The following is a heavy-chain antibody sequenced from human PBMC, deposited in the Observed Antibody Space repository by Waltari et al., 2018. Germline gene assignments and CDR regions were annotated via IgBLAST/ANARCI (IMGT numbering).Heavy chain of an antibody. CDR1: GFTFRSFP. J-gene: IGHJ6*02. Sequence: QVQLVESGGGVVQPGRSLRLSCAASGFTFRSFPMHWVRQAPGKGLEWVSVISFDGNNIYYADSVKGRFTFSRDNSKNTLFLQMNSLRAEETAVYYCAGDPNYYGSGSYLNYGMDVWGQGTTVTVFS. D-gene: IGHD3-10*01. V-gene: IGHV3-30-3*01. CDR2: ISFDGNNI. CDR3: AGDPNYYGSGSYLNYGMDV.